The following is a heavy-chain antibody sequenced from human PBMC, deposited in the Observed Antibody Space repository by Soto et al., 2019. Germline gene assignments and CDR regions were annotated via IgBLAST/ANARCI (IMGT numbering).Heavy chain of an antibody. CDR2: IYNDGTT. Sequence: EVQLVESGGGLIQPGGSLRLSCTASGLSVRNNYMSWVRQAPGMGLERVSVIYNDGTTYYADSVKGRFTISRDTSKNTLSLEMDSLRAEDTAVYYCVRPLPSGRNYGMDVWGQGTTVTVSS. CDR1: GLSVRNNY. CDR3: VRPLPSGRNYGMDV. D-gene: IGHD3-10*01. J-gene: IGHJ6*02. V-gene: IGHV3-53*01.